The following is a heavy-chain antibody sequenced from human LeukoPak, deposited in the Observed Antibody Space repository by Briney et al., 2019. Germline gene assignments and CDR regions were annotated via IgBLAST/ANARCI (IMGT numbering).Heavy chain of an antibody. CDR2: IYTSGST. V-gene: IGHV4-4*07. J-gene: IGHJ4*02. CDR3: AREVSSIAARRGYFDY. CDR1: GFTVSRNY. D-gene: IGHD6-6*01. Sequence: GSLRLSCAASGFTVSRNYMSWIRQPAGKGLEWIGRIYTSGSTNYNPSLKSRVTMSVDTSKNQFSLKLSSVTAADTAAYYCAREVSSIAARRGYFDYWGQGTLVTVSS.